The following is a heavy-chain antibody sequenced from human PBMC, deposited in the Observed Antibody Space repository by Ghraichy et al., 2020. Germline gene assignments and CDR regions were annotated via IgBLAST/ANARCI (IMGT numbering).Heavy chain of an antibody. CDR3: ARVNIAVAEIDAFDI. J-gene: IGHJ3*02. Sequence: SVKVSCKASGGTFSIYAISWVRQAPGPGLEWMGGIIPIFGTVNYAQKFQGRVTITADESTSTAYMELSSLRSEDTAVYYCARVNIAVAEIDAFDIWGQGTMVTVSS. V-gene: IGHV1-69*13. CDR2: IIPIFGTV. CDR1: GGTFSIYA. D-gene: IGHD6-19*01.